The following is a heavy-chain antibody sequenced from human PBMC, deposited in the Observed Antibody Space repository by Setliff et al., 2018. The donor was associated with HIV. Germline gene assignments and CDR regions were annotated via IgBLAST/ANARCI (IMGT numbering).Heavy chain of an antibody. V-gene: IGHV1-46*01. CDR1: GYTFTNYY. D-gene: IGHD1-26*01. Sequence: ASVKVSCKASGYTFTNYYMHWVRQAPGQGLEWMGIINPTSGSTTFAQNFQGRVTMTRDTSTGTVYMELSSLRSEDTAMFYCARDVGGATNENYFDYWGQGTLVTVSS. J-gene: IGHJ4*02. CDR2: INPTSGST. CDR3: ARDVGGATNENYFDY.